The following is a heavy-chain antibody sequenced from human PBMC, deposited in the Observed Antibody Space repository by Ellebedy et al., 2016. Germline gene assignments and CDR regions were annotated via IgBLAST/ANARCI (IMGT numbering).Heavy chain of an antibody. CDR3: ARTYYDFWSGFSAPYYFDY. Sequence: SETLSLTCAVYGGSFSNYYWNWIRQSPGKGLEWIGEINHSGAINFNPSLKSRVTLSLDASKNQFSLRLTFVTAADTAVYYCARTYYDFWSGFSAPYYFDYWGQGTLVTVSS. V-gene: IGHV4-34*01. D-gene: IGHD3-3*01. J-gene: IGHJ4*02. CDR1: GGSFSNYY. CDR2: INHSGAI.